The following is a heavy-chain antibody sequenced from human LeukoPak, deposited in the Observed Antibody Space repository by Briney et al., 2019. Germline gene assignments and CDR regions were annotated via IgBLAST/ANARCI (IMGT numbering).Heavy chain of an antibody. CDR1: GGSVSNSSHY. D-gene: IGHD6-13*01. V-gene: IGHV4-61*01. CDR3: ARTGYSSSSLDWFDP. Sequence: PSETLSLTCTVSGGSVSNSSHYWSWIRQPPGKGLEWIGYIYYSGSTNYNPSLKSRVTISVDTSKNQFSLKLSSVTAADTAVYYCARTGYSSSSLDWFDPWGQGTLVTVSS. CDR2: IYYSGST. J-gene: IGHJ5*02.